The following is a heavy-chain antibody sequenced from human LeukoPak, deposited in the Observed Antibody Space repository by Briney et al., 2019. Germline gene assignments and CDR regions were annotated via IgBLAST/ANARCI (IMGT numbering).Heavy chain of an antibody. J-gene: IGHJ6*03. CDR2: ISAYNGNT. D-gene: IGHD6-19*01. V-gene: IGHV1-18*01. CDR1: GYTFTSYG. CDR3: ARRRGSSGWLIYYYMDV. Sequence: GASVKVSCKASGYTFTSYGISWVRQAPGQGLEWMGWISAYNGNTNYAQKLQGRVTMTTDTSTSTAYMELRSLRSDDTAVYYCARRRGSSGWLIYYYMDVWGKGTTVTVSS.